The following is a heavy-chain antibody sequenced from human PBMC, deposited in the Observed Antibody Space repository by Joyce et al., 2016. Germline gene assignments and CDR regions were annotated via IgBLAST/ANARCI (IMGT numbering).Heavy chain of an antibody. CDR3: AREAYDWSGGSCYSSWFDP. CDR2: ISAYNGNT. D-gene: IGHD2-15*01. V-gene: IGHV1-18*01. CDR1: GYTCTSYG. Sequence: QVQLVQSGAEVKKPGASVKVSCKAPGYTCTSYGISWVRQAPGQGLDWMGGISAYNGNTNYARKLQGRVTMTTDTYTSTAYMELRSLRSDDTAVYYCAREAYDWSGGSCYSSWFDPWGQGTLVTVSS. J-gene: IGHJ5*02.